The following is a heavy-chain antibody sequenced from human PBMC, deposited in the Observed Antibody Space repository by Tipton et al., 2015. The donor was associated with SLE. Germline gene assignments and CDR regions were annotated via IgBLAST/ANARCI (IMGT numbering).Heavy chain of an antibody. CDR1: GFTFSAYS. D-gene: IGHD1-26*01. Sequence: SLRLSCAASGFTFSAYSMNWVRQAPGKGLEWISYISSSSENMYYADSVKGRFTISRDNAKNSLFLQMNSLRAEDTAVYYGGPRREWELQGGVWGQGTMVAVSS. CDR2: ISSSSENM. J-gene: IGHJ3*01. CDR3: GPRREWELQGGV. V-gene: IGHV3-48*01.